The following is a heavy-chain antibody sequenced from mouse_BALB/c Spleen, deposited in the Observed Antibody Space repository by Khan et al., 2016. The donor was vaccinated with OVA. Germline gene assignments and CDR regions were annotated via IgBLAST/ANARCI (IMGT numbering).Heavy chain of an antibody. CDR3: ARPAYYGNYADY. D-gene: IGHD2-10*01. CDR1: GYTFTTYI. CDR2: ITPENDSA. Sequence: VQLKQSGPELVKPGASVKMSCKASGYTFTTYIIHWVKQRPGQGPEWIGYITPENDSAKYTEKFKGNVTLTSDRSSTTAFMEFSSLTSEDSAVYDCARPAYYGNYADYWGQGTSLTVSS. J-gene: IGHJ2*02. V-gene: IGHV1S136*01.